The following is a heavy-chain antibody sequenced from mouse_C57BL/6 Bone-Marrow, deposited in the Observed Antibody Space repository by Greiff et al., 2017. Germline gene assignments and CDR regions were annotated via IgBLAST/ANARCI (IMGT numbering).Heavy chain of an antibody. CDR1: GYSFTGYY. CDR3: ARTHITTAPYAMDY. D-gene: IGHD1-1*01. CDR2: INPSTGGT. V-gene: IGHV1-42*01. Sequence: EVQRVESGPELVKPGASVKISCKASGYSFTGYYMNWVKQSPEKSLEWIGEINPSTGGTTYNQKFKAKATLTVDKSSSTAYMQLKSLTSEDSAVYYCARTHITTAPYAMDYWGQGTSVTVSS. J-gene: IGHJ4*01.